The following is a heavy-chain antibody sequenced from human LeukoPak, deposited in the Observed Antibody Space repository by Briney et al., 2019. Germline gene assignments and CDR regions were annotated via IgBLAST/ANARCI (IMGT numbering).Heavy chain of an antibody. CDR1: GYTFTRNY. Sequence: ASVKVSCKASGYTFTRNYIHWVRQGPGQGLEWMGIINPSGGSTSYAQKIQGRVTMTRDTSTSTVYMELTSLRSEDTAVYYCARPDRLALDYWGQGTLVTVSS. CDR3: ARPDRLALDY. D-gene: IGHD3-9*01. J-gene: IGHJ4*02. V-gene: IGHV1-46*01. CDR2: INPSGGST.